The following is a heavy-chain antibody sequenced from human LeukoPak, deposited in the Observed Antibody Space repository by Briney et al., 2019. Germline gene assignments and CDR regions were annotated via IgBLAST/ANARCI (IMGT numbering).Heavy chain of an antibody. CDR1: GFAVSGNY. CDR3: AKDASTLWFGVLN. D-gene: IGHD3-10*01. Sequence: GGSLRLSCAASGFAVSGNYMSWVRQAPGKGLEWVSVIYTGGSTYYAESVKGRFTISRDNSKNTLYLQMNSLRAEDTAVYYCAKDASTLWFGVLNWGQGTLVTVSS. CDR2: IYTGGST. V-gene: IGHV3-53*01. J-gene: IGHJ4*02.